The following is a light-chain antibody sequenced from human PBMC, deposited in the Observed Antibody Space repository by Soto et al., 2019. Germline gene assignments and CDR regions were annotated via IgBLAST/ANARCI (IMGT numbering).Light chain of an antibody. V-gene: IGLV2-11*01. CDR2: DVY. CDR1: SSNVGGYNY. Sequence: QSALTQPRSVSGSPGQSVTISCTGTSSNVGGYNYVSWYQHHPGKAPKLVIYDVYNRPSGVPDRFSGSKSDNTASLTISGLQAEDEADYYCCSYAASNTFYVFGTGTKVTVL. CDR3: CSYAASNTFYV. J-gene: IGLJ1*01.